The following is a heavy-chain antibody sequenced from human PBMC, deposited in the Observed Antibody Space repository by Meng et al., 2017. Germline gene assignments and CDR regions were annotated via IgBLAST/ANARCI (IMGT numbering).Heavy chain of an antibody. D-gene: IGHD6-13*01. V-gene: IGHV4-38-2*02. CDR2: IYHSGST. Sequence: SETLSLTCTVSGYSISSGYYRGWIRQPPGKGLEWIGSIYHSGSTYYNPSLKSRVTISVDTSKNQFSLKLSSVTAADTAVYYCARDPAASAASMDVWGQGTTVTVSS. CDR3: ARDPAASAASMDV. J-gene: IGHJ6*02. CDR1: GYSISSGYY.